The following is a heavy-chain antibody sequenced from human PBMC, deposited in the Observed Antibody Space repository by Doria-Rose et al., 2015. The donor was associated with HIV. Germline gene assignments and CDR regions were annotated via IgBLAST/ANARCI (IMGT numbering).Heavy chain of an antibody. J-gene: IGHJ4*02. Sequence: TSSTYAINWVRQAPGQGLEWLGRIIPILGATNYAQNFQDRVTISADESTATAYMELSSLRSEDTALYYCARDPNSYASSGYYYDYWGQGTLVTVSS. V-gene: IGHV1-69*11. D-gene: IGHD3-22*01. CDR3: ARDPNSYASSGYYYDY. CDR2: IIPILGAT. CDR1: TSSTYA.